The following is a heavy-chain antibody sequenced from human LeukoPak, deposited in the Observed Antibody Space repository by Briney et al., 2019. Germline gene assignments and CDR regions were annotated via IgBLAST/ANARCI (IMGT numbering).Heavy chain of an antibody. CDR3: ARGRGSWYGVYFDY. D-gene: IGHD6-13*01. J-gene: IGHJ4*02. CDR1: GFTFDDYA. Sequence: QPGRSLRLSCAASGFTFDDYAMHWVRQAPGKGLEWVSGISWNSSRIVYADSVKGRFTISRDNAKNSLYLQMNSLRTEDTAVYYCARGRGSWYGVYFDYWGQGTLVTVSS. CDR2: ISWNSSRI. V-gene: IGHV3-9*01.